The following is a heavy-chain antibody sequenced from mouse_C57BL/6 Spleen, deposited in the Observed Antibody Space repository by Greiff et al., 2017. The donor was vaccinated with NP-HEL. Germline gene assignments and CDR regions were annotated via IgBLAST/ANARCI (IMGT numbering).Heavy chain of an antibody. J-gene: IGHJ2*01. Sequence: LQQSGASVKISCKASGYAFSSSWMNWVKQRPGKGLEGIGRIYPGDGDTNYNGKFKGKATLTADKSSSTAYMQLSSLTSEDSAVYFCAVDRPPGYWGQGTTLTVSS. CDR1: GYAFSSSW. CDR3: AVDRPPGY. CDR2: IYPGDGDT. V-gene: IGHV1-82*01.